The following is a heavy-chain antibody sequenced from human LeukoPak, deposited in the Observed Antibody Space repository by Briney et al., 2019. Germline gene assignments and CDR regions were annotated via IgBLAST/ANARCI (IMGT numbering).Heavy chain of an antibody. V-gene: IGHV3-9*01. CDR3: AKDLAGQQLARYYYYYGMDV. Sequence: PGGSLRLSCAASGFTFDDYAMHWVRQAPGKGLEWVSGISWNSGSIGYADSVKGRFTISRDNAKNSLYLQMNSLRAEDTALYYCAKDLAGQQLARYYYYYGMDVWGQGTTVTVSS. D-gene: IGHD6-13*01. CDR1: GFTFDDYA. CDR2: ISWNSGSI. J-gene: IGHJ6*02.